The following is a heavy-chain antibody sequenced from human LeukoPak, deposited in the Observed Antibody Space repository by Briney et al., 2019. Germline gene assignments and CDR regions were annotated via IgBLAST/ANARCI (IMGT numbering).Heavy chain of an antibody. CDR2: ISYDGSSE. V-gene: IGHV3-30-3*01. CDR3: ARDRSDYSIKYYYYYGMDV. CDR1: GFTFSSYS. Sequence: SGGSLRLSCAASGFTFSSYSMHWVRQAPGKGLEWVAVISYDGSSEYYADSVRGRFTISRDNSKNTLYLQMNSLGAEDTAVFYCARDRSDYSIKYYYYYGMDVWGQGTTVTVSS. D-gene: IGHD3-16*01. J-gene: IGHJ6*02.